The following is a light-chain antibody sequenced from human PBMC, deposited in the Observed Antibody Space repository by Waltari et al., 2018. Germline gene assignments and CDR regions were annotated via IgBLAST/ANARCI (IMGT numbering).Light chain of an antibody. CDR2: SAS. J-gene: IGLJ3*02. CDR3: LLYYGGALV. V-gene: IGLV7-43*01. Sequence: QTVVTQEPSLTVSPGGTVTLPCASITGAAPSGYNPTWFQQKPGQAPRALIYSASNKPSWTPARFSGSLLGGKAALTLSGVQPEDEAEYYCLLYYGGALVFGGGTKLTVL. CDR1: TGAAPSGYN.